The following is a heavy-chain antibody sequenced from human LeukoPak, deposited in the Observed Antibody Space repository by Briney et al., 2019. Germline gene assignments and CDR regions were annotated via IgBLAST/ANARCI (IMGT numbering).Heavy chain of an antibody. CDR2: INHSGST. V-gene: IGHV4-34*01. CDR3: ARGPKLSSSGWFQSNDNYGMDV. J-gene: IGHJ6*02. Sequence: SETLSLTCAVYGGSFSGYYWSWIRQPPGKGLEGMGEINHSGSTNYNPSLKSRVTISVDTSKSQFSLKLSSVTAADTAVYYCARGPKLSSSGWFQSNDNYGMDVWGQGTTVTVSS. CDR1: GGSFSGYY. D-gene: IGHD6-19*01.